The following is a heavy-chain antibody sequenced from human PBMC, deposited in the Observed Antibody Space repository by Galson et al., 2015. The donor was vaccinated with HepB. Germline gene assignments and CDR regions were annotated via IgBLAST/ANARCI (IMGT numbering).Heavy chain of an antibody. J-gene: IGHJ4*02. CDR2: ISGSGGST. D-gene: IGHD2-15*01. Sequence: SLRLSCAASGFTFSSYAMSWVRQAPGKGLEWVSAISGSGGSTYYADSVKGRFTISRDNSKNTLYLQMNSLRAEDTAVYYCAKAAAGYCSGGSCCFDYWGQGTLVTVSS. V-gene: IGHV3-23*01. CDR1: GFTFSSYA. CDR3: AKAAAGYCSGGSCCFDY.